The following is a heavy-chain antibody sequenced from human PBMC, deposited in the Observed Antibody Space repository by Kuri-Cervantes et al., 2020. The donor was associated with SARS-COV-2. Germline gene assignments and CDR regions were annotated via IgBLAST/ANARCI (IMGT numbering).Heavy chain of an antibody. V-gene: IGHV4-59*08. Sequence: SETLSLTCTVSGGSISSYYWSWIRQPPGKGLEWIGYIYYSGSTNYNPSLKSRVTISVDTSKNQFSLKLSSVTAADTAVYYCAKRDGGSGYDPINWFDPWGQGTLVTVSS. CDR1: GGSISSYY. J-gene: IGHJ5*02. CDR3: AKRDGGSGYDPINWFDP. D-gene: IGHD5-12*01. CDR2: IYYSGST.